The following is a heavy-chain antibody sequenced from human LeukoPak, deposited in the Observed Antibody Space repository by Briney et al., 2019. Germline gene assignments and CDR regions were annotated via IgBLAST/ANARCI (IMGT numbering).Heavy chain of an antibody. CDR2: ISSSSSYI. J-gene: IGHJ4*01. CDR1: GFTFSSYS. V-gene: IGHV3-21*01. CDR3: ASPMVVAAKTXXY. D-gene: IGHD2-15*01. Sequence: PGGSLRLSCAASGFTFSSYSMNWVRQAPGKGLEWVSSISSSSSYIYYADSVKGRFTISRDNAKNSLYLQMNSLRAEDTAVYYCASPMVVAAKTXXYWGXGTXVT.